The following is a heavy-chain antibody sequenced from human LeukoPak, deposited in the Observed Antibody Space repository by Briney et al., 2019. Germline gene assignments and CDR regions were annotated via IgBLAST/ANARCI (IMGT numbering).Heavy chain of an antibody. Sequence: KPSETLSLTCTVSGGSVSSYYWSWVRQPPGKGLEWMGYIHNSGSTYYNPSLKSRVTISVDTTKELVSLKLSSVTAADTAMYYCARYDTSSGDYFDYWGQGTLVTVSS. J-gene: IGHJ4*02. CDR2: IHNSGST. CDR3: ARYDTSSGDYFDY. CDR1: GGSVSSYY. D-gene: IGHD3-16*01. V-gene: IGHV4-4*09.